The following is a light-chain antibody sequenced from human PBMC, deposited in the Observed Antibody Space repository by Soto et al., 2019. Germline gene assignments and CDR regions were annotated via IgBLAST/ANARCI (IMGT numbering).Light chain of an antibody. CDR1: SSDVGAYNS. V-gene: IGLV2-8*01. J-gene: IGLJ1*01. CDR2: EVT. Sequence: QSALTQPPSASGSPGQSVTISCTGTSSDVGAYNSVSWYQYYPGKAPKLIIYEVTKRPSGVPTRFSGSKSGNTASLTVSGLQADNEADYYCSSQAARNRFVFGTGTKVTVL. CDR3: SSQAARNRFV.